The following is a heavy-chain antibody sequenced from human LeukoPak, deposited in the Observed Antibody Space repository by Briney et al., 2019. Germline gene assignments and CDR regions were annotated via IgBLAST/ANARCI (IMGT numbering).Heavy chain of an antibody. CDR1: GFTFSSYW. Sequence: PGGSLRLSCAASGFTFSSYWMHWVRQVPGKGLVWVSRIKSDGSSTTYADYVKGRFTISRDNGKNTLYLQMNSLRAEDTAVYFCAKDVFRWAFDIWGPGTMVTVSA. CDR2: IKSDGSST. J-gene: IGHJ3*02. V-gene: IGHV3-74*01. D-gene: IGHD5-24*01. CDR3: AKDVFRWAFDI.